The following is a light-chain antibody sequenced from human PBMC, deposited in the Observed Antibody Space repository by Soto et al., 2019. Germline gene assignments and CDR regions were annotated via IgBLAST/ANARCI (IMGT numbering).Light chain of an antibody. CDR3: QQYESYSWT. V-gene: IGKV1-5*01. CDR1: QSIKTW. J-gene: IGKJ1*01. Sequence: DIQMTQSPSALSACVGDRVTITCRASQSIKTWLAWYQRKPGRAPNLLIYDASSLQSGVPSRFSGSGSGTEFTLTISSLQPDDSATYYCQQYESYSWTFGQGTKVDIK. CDR2: DAS.